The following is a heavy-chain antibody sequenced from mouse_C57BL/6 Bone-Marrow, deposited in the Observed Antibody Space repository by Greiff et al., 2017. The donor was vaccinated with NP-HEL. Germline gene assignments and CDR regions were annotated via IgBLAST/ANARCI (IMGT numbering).Heavy chain of an antibody. CDR2: IDPENGAT. CDR1: GFNIKDDY. CDR3: TTGLLRDY. V-gene: IGHV14-4*01. D-gene: IGHD2-3*01. Sequence: VQLQQSGAELVRPGASVKLSCTASGFNIKDDYMHWVKQRPEQGLEWIGWIDPENGATEYASKFQGKATITADTSSNTAYLQLSSLTSEDTAVYYCTTGLLRDYWGQGTTLTVSS. J-gene: IGHJ2*01.